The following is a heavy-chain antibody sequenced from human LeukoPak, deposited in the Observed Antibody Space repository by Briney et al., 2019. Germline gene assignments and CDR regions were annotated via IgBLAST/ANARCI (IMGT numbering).Heavy chain of an antibody. V-gene: IGHV4-34*01. D-gene: IGHD2-15*01. CDR3: ARHYCSGGSCYLHFDY. Sequence: SETLSLTCAVYGGSFSGYYWSWIRQPPGKGLEWIGEINHSGSTNYNPSLKSRVTISVDTSKNQFSLKLSSVTAADTAVYYYARHYCSGGSCYLHFDYWGQGTLVTVSS. J-gene: IGHJ4*02. CDR1: GGSFSGYY. CDR2: INHSGST.